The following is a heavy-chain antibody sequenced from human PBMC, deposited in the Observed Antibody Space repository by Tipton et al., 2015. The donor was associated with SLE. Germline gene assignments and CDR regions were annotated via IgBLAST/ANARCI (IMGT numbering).Heavy chain of an antibody. V-gene: IGHV4-39*07. CDR3: ARGYYDMWTGYYSFDY. Sequence: TLSLTCTVSGGSISSSSFYWGWIRQSPGRGLEWIGSMHYGGSVNDNPSLKSRVTMSVDTSKNQFSLRLRSVTAADTADYYCARGYYDMWTGYYSFDYWGPGIMVTVSS. CDR1: GGSISSSSFY. D-gene: IGHD3-9*01. J-gene: IGHJ4*02. CDR2: MHYGGSV.